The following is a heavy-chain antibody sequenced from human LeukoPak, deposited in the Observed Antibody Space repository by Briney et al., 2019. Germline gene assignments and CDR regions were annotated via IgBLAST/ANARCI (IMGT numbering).Heavy chain of an antibody. CDR1: GGSFSGYY. D-gene: IGHD3-10*01. CDR3: AKGPYYYGSGRPIDY. CDR2: INHSGST. J-gene: IGHJ4*02. V-gene: IGHV4-34*01. Sequence: PSETLSLTCAVYGGSFSGYYWSWIRQPPGKGLEWIGEINHSGSTNYNPSLKSRVSISVDTSKNQFSLKLSSVTAADTAVYYCAKGPYYYGSGRPIDYWGQGTLVTVSS.